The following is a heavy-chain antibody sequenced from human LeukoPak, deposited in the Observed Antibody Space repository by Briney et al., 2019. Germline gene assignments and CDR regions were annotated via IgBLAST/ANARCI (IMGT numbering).Heavy chain of an antibody. Sequence: SETLSLTCTVSGGSISSGDYYWSWIRQPPGKGLEWIGYIYYSGSTYYNPSLKSRVTTSIDTSKNQFSLRMSSVTAADTAVYYCVREVKGYGSSWYQNWFDPWGQGTLVTVSS. CDR2: IYYSGST. V-gene: IGHV4-30-4*01. CDR1: GGSISSGDYY. J-gene: IGHJ5*02. CDR3: VREVKGYGSSWYQNWFDP. D-gene: IGHD6-13*01.